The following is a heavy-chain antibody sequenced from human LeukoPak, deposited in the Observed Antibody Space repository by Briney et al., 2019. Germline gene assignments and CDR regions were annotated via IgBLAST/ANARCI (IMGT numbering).Heavy chain of an antibody. CDR3: ARGVVLWFGESNDAFDI. V-gene: IGHV3-21*01. D-gene: IGHD3-10*01. Sequence: GGFLRLSCAASGFTFSSYSMNWVRQAPGKGLEWVSSISSSSSYIYYADSVKGRFTISRDNAKNSLYLQMNSLRAEDTAVYYCARGVVLWFGESNDAFDIWGQGTMVTVSS. CDR1: GFTFSSYS. CDR2: ISSSSSYI. J-gene: IGHJ3*02.